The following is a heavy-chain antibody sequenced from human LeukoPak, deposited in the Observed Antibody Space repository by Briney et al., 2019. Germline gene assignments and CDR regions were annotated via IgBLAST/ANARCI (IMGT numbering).Heavy chain of an antibody. Sequence: GGSLRLSCAASGFTFRSYSMNWVRQAPGKRLEWLSSITRSGSHMYYADSVKGRFTISRDHAKSSLYLQMNSLSAEDTAVYYCASFMTTVTIPDYWGQGTLVTVSS. J-gene: IGHJ4*02. CDR2: ITRSGSHM. CDR1: GFTFRSYS. CDR3: ASFMTTVTIPDY. V-gene: IGHV3-21*01. D-gene: IGHD4-17*01.